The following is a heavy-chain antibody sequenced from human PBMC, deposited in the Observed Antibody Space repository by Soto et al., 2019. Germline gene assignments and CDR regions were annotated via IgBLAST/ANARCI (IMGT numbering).Heavy chain of an antibody. CDR2: ISYDGSNK. D-gene: IGHD6-19*01. J-gene: IGHJ4*02. Sequence: GGSLRLSCAASGFTFSSYGMHWVRQAPGKGLEWVAVISYDGSNKYYADSVKGRFTISRDNSKNTLYLQMNSLRAEDTAVYYCAKAPLGIAVAVNFGYWGQGTLVTVSS. CDR1: GFTFSSYG. V-gene: IGHV3-30*18. CDR3: AKAPLGIAVAVNFGY.